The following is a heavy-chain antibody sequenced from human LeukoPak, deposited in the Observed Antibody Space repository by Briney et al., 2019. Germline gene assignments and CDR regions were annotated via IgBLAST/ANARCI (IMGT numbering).Heavy chain of an antibody. CDR1: GFTFIDYD. J-gene: IGHJ4*02. Sequence: QPGGSLRLSCAASGFTFIDYDMHWVRQVIGKGLEWVSAIGIRGDTHYSASVKGRFTISRENAESSLYLQMNSMRAEERAGYYCARGGIQVSGIDEFDYWGQGTLVTVSS. CDR3: ARGGIQVSGIDEFDY. V-gene: IGHV3-13*01. CDR2: IGIRGDT. D-gene: IGHD5-18*01.